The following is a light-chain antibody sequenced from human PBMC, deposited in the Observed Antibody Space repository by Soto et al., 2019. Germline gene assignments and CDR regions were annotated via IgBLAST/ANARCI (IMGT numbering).Light chain of an antibody. CDR1: QGITDD. CDR2: AAS. V-gene: IGKV1-6*01. J-gene: IGKJ1*01. Sequence: AIPMTQSPSSLSASVGDRVTITCRASQGITDDLGWYQQKPGEAPKLLIYAASSLQSGVPSRFSGSGSGTDFTLTISSLQPEDFATYYCLQNFKFPWTFGQGTKVEIK. CDR3: LQNFKFPWT.